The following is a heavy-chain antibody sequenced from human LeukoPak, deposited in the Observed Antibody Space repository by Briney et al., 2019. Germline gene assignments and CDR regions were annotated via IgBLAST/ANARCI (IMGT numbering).Heavy chain of an antibody. CDR1: GFTFRSYG. CDR2: IWYDGSNK. J-gene: IGHJ4*02. D-gene: IGHD2-15*01. V-gene: IGHV3-33*01. Sequence: GGSLRLSCAASGFTFRSYGMHWVRQAPGKGLDGVAIIWYDGSNKYYAVSVKGRFIISKDNSKNTLYLQMNSLRAEDTAVYYCATHHSTKGFDYWGQGTLVTVSS. CDR3: ATHHSTKGFDY.